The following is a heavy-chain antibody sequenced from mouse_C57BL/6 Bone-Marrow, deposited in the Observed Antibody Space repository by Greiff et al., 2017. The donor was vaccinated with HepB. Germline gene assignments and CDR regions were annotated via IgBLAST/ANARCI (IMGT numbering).Heavy chain of an antibody. CDR3: ARRPDYYFDY. V-gene: IGHV5-6*01. CDR1: GFTFSSYG. J-gene: IGHJ2*01. CDR2: ISSGGSYT. Sequence: EVQLVESGGDLVKPGGSLKLSCAASGFTFSSYGMSWVRQTPDKRLEWVATISSGGSYTYYPDSVKGRFTISRDNAKNTLYLQMSSLKSEDTAMYYCARRPDYYFDYWGQGTTLTVSS.